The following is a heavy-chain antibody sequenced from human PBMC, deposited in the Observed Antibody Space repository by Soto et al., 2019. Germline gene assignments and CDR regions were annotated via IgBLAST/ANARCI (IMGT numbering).Heavy chain of an antibody. Sequence: ASVKVSCKASGYTFSRYGISWVRQAPGQGLEWMGWISGYNGDTKYAQKVQGRVTMTIDTSTYTADMELRSLRAEDTAVYYCARDGGSIAVAGETYYYYYGMDVWGQGTTVTVSS. CDR3: ARDGGSIAVAGETYYYYYGMDV. V-gene: IGHV1-18*01. D-gene: IGHD6-19*01. J-gene: IGHJ6*02. CDR2: ISGYNGDT. CDR1: GYTFSRYG.